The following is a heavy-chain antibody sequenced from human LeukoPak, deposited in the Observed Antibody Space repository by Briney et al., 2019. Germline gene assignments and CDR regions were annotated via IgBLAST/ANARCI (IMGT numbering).Heavy chain of an antibody. CDR1: DGTFNSYA. D-gene: IGHD5-18*01. CDR3: ALGYSYNSIYFDY. V-gene: IGHV1-69*05. Sequence: ASVKVSYKASDGTFNSYAISWVRHAPGQGLEWMGGIIPIFGTANYAQQFQGRVTITTDESTSTAYMELSSLRSEDTAVYYCALGYSYNSIYFDYWGQGTLVTVSS. J-gene: IGHJ4*02. CDR2: IIPIFGTA.